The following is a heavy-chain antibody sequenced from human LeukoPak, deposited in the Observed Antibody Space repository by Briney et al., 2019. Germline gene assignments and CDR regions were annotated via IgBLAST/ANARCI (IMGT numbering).Heavy chain of an antibody. Sequence: ASVKVSCKASGYTFTGYYMHWVRQAPGQGLEWMGIINPSGGSTNYTQKFQGRVTMTRDMSTSTVYMELSSLRSEDTAVYYCARDPVYCSGGSCYPSGGFDYWGQGTLVTVSS. CDR1: GYTFTGYY. J-gene: IGHJ4*02. CDR2: INPSGGST. CDR3: ARDPVYCSGGSCYPSGGFDY. D-gene: IGHD2-15*01. V-gene: IGHV1-46*01.